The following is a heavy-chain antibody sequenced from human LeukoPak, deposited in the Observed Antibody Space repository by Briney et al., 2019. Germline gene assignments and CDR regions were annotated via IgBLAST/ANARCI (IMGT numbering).Heavy chain of an antibody. CDR2: ISSSSSYI. V-gene: IGHV3-21*01. CDR3: ARDLTLAARPRYMDV. D-gene: IGHD6-6*01. J-gene: IGHJ6*03. Sequence: GGSLRLSCAASGFTFSSYSMNWVRQAPGKGLEWVSSISSSSSYIYYADSVKGRFTISRDNAKNSLYLQMNSLRAEDTAVYYCARDLTLAARPRYMDVWGKGTTVTVSS. CDR1: GFTFSSYS.